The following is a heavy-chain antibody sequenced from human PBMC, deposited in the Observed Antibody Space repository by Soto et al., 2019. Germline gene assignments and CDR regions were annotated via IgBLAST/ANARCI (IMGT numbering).Heavy chain of an antibody. CDR3: VRASGDYSFDF. CDR2: TRNKANSYTT. D-gene: IGHD1-26*01. J-gene: IGHJ4*02. Sequence: VQLVESGGGVVQPGRSLRLSCAASGFTFSDHYMDWVRQAPGKGLEWVGRTRNKANSYTTEYAASVKGRFTISRDDSKNSLYLQMNSLETEDTAVYYCVRASGDYSFDFWGQGTLVTVSS. CDR1: GFTFSDHY. V-gene: IGHV3-72*01.